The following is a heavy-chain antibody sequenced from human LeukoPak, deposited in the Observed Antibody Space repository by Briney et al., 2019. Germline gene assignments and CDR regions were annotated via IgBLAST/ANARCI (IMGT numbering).Heavy chain of an antibody. CDR2: IRDDGSNT. J-gene: IGHJ4*02. V-gene: IGHV3-30*02. CDR1: GFTFSSYA. Sequence: GGSLTLSCAASGFTFSSYAMTWVRQAPGKGLEWVAFIRDDGSNTYYADSVKGRFTISRDNSKNTLYLQMNSLRAEDTAVYYCAKRDGHCTSTSCYLPDYWGQGSLVTLS. CDR3: AKRDGHCTSTSCYLPDY. D-gene: IGHD2-2*03.